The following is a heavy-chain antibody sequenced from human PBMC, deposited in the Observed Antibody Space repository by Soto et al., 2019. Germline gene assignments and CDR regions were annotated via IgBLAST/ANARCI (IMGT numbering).Heavy chain of an antibody. Sequence: SETLSLTCAVSSGSSSSSNWWSWVRQPPGKELEWIGEIYHSGSTNYNPSLKSRVTISVDKSKNQFSLKLSSVTAADTAVYYCARPYGGYACDAFDIWSQGTMVTVS. CDR2: IYHSGST. CDR3: ARPYGGYACDAFDI. D-gene: IGHD4-17*01. V-gene: IGHV4-4*02. J-gene: IGHJ3*02. CDR1: SGSSSSSNW.